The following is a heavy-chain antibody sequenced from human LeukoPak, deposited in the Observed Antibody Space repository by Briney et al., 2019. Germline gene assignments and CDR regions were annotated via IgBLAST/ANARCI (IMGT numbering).Heavy chain of an antibody. V-gene: IGHV4-34*01. CDR2: INHSGST. D-gene: IGHD2-2*01. CDR3: ARGDCSSTICYSPMDV. J-gene: IGHJ6*03. CDR1: GGSFSGYY. Sequence: KPSETLSLTCAVYGGSFSGYYWSWIRQPPGKGLEWIGEINHSGSTNYNPSLKSRVTISVDTSKNQFSLKLNSVTAADTAVYYCARGDCSSTICYSPMDVWGKGTTVTVSS.